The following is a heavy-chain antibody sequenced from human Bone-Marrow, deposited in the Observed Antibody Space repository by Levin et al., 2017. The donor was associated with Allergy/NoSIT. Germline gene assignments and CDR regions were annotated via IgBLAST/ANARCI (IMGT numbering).Heavy chain of an antibody. V-gene: IGHV1-2*02. J-gene: IGHJ4*02. CDR1: GYTFTDYY. D-gene: IGHD4-17*01. CDR2: FSPDNGGT. Sequence: PGGSLRLSCTTSGYTFTDYYMNWVRQVPGQGLEWLGWFSPDNGGTNLAGNLQDRVSMTSDTSIGTAYLDLTSLRSDDTAIYYCARGGPRNFGDRMFDFWGQGTLVTVSS. CDR3: ARGGPRNFGDRMFDF.